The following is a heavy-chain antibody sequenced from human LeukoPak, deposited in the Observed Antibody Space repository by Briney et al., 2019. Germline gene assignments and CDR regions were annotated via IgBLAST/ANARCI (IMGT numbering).Heavy chain of an antibody. Sequence: ASVKVSCMASGYTFTGYYMHWVRQAPGQGLEWMGWISAYNGNTNYAQKFQGRVTMTTDTSTSTAHMELRSLRSDDTAVYYCARQGYSGHSQGAADYWGQGTLVTVSS. CDR2: ISAYNGNT. D-gene: IGHD4-23*01. J-gene: IGHJ4*02. CDR3: ARQGYSGHSQGAADY. CDR1: GYTFTGYY. V-gene: IGHV1-18*04.